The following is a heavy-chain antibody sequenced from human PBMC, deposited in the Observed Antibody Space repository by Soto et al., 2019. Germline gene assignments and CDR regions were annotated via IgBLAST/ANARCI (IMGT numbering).Heavy chain of an antibody. D-gene: IGHD6-19*01. Sequence: QVQLVQSGAEVKKPGASVKVSCTFTSYDINWVRQATGQGLEWMAWMNPNSGNTRYAQKFQGRVTMTRNTSNFTAYMELSSLRSEDTAVYYCARGPGSSDWRFSYYYMDVWGQGTTVTVS. V-gene: IGHV1-8*01. CDR2: MNPNSGNT. J-gene: IGHJ6*02. CDR1: FTSYD. CDR3: ARGPGSSDWRFSYYYMDV.